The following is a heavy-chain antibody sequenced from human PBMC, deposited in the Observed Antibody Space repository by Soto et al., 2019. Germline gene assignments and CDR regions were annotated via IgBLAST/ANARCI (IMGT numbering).Heavy chain of an antibody. Sequence: ASVKVSCKASGYTFTSYYMHWVRQAPGQGLEWMGIINPSGGSTSYAQKFQGRVTMTRDTSTSTVYMELSSLRSEDTAVYSCAIYSGWYGDNHRKFDYWGEGTLVTVSS. V-gene: IGHV1-46*01. J-gene: IGHJ4*02. CDR3: AIYSGWYGDNHRKFDY. CDR2: INPSGGST. CDR1: GYTFTSYY. D-gene: IGHD6-13*01.